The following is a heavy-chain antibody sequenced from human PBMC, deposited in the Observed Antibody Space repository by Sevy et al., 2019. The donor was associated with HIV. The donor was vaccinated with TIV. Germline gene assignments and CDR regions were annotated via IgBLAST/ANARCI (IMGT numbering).Heavy chain of an antibody. CDR1: RFTFSNYW. D-gene: IGHD1-26*01. CDR2: IEQDGSEK. Sequence: GGSLRLSCAASRFTFSNYWMSWVRQAPGKELEWVANIEQDGSEKYYVDSVKGRFTISRDNAKNSLYLQMNSLRAEDSAVYYCAREGAISFIVGATTGAFDIWGLGTMVTVSS. CDR3: AREGAISFIVGATTGAFDI. J-gene: IGHJ3*02. V-gene: IGHV3-7*01.